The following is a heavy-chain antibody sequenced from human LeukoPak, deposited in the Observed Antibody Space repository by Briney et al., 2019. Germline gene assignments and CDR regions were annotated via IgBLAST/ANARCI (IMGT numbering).Heavy chain of an antibody. V-gene: IGHV3-33*08. J-gene: IGHJ4*02. CDR1: GFTFSSYG. Sequence: QPGGSLRLSCAASGFTFSSYGVHWVRQAPGKGLEWVAVIWYDGSNKYYADSVKGRFTISRDNSKNTLYLQMNSLRAEDTAVYYCARDTTQIAAAGTFDYWGQGTLVTVSS. CDR2: IWYDGSNK. CDR3: ARDTTQIAAAGTFDY. D-gene: IGHD6-13*01.